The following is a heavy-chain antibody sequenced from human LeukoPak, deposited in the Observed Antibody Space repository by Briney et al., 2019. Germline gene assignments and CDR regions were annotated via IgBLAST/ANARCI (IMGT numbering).Heavy chain of an antibody. CDR3: ARDLFEYYYDSSGSLDY. CDR2: IWYDGSNK. J-gene: IGHJ4*02. D-gene: IGHD3-22*01. V-gene: IGHV3-33*01. CDR1: GFTFSSYG. Sequence: GGSLRLSCAASGFTFSSYGMPWVRQAPGKGLEWVAVIWYDGSNKYYADSVKGRFTISRDNSKNTLYLQMNSLRAEDTAVYYCARDLFEYYYDSSGSLDYWGQGTLVTVSS.